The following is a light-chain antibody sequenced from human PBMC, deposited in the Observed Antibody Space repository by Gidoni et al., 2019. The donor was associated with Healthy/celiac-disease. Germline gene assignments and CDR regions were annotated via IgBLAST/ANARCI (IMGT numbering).Light chain of an antibody. CDR3: QQYNNWPPLT. Sequence: VMPQSPATLSLSPGDRAPLSCRASQSVSSNLAWYQQKPGQAPRLLIYGASTRATGIPARFSGSGSGTEFTLTISSRQSEDFAVYYCQQYNNWPPLTFGGGTKVEIK. CDR1: QSVSSN. V-gene: IGKV3-15*01. CDR2: GAS. J-gene: IGKJ4*01.